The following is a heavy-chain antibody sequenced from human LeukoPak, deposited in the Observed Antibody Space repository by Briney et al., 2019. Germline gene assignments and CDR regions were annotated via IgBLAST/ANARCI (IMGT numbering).Heavy chain of an antibody. J-gene: IGHJ3*02. Sequence: SETLSLTCAVYGGTFSGYYWSWIRQPPGKGLEWFGEINHSGSTNYNPSLKSRVTISVDTSKNQFSLKLSSVTAADTAVYYCARGEGIVVVSASRRAFDIWGQGTMVTVSS. D-gene: IGHD2-2*01. V-gene: IGHV4-34*01. CDR2: INHSGST. CDR1: GGTFSGYY. CDR3: ARGEGIVVVSASRRAFDI.